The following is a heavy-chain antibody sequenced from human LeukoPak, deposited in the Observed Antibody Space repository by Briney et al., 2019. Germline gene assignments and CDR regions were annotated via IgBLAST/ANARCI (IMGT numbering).Heavy chain of an antibody. Sequence: ASVKVSCKASGYTFTSYGISWVRQAPGQGLEWMGWINPNSGGTNYAQKFQGRVTMTRDTSISTAHMELSRLRSDDTAVYYCARVSRADGPYWFDYWGQGTLVTVSS. V-gene: IGHV1-2*02. CDR2: INPNSGGT. CDR3: ARVSRADGPYWFDY. J-gene: IGHJ4*02. CDR1: GYTFTSYG. D-gene: IGHD5-24*01.